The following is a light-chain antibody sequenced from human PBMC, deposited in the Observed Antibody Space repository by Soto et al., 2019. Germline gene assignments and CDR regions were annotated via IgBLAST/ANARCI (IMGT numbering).Light chain of an antibody. Sequence: EIVLTQSPGTLSLSPGERATLSCRASQSFNSIYLAWYQQKPGQPPRLLIFDASSRATDIPDRFSGRGSGTDFSLTITRLAPEDFALYYCQHYSPSPVTFGQGTRLEIK. V-gene: IGKV3-20*01. CDR2: DAS. CDR1: QSFNSIY. J-gene: IGKJ5*01. CDR3: QHYSPSPVT.